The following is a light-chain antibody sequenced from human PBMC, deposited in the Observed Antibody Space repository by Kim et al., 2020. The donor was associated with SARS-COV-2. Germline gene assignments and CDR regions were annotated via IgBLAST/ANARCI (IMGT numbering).Light chain of an antibody. CDR3: AAWDVGLDGYV. J-gene: IGLJ1*01. CDR1: SSNIGNNA. V-gene: IGLV1-36*01. Sequence: QRVTSSCSGSSSNIGNNAVNWYQQFPGKAPKLLIYYDDLLASGVSDRFSGSKSGTSASLAISGLQSEDEAEYYCAAWDVGLDGYVFGTGTKVTVL. CDR2: YDD.